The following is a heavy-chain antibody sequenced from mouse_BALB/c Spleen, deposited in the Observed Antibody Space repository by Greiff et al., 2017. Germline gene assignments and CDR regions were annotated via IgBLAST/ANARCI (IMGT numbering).Heavy chain of an antibody. Sequence: EVQVVESGGGLVKPGGSLKLSCAASGFTFSSYAMSWVRQTPEKRLEWVASISSGGSTYYPDSVKGRFTISRDNARNILYLQMSSLRSEDTAMYYCARGGDDGYYDYAMDYWGQGTSVTVSS. CDR2: ISSGGST. J-gene: IGHJ4*01. CDR3: ARGGDDGYYDYAMDY. D-gene: IGHD2-3*01. CDR1: GFTFSSYA. V-gene: IGHV5-6-5*01.